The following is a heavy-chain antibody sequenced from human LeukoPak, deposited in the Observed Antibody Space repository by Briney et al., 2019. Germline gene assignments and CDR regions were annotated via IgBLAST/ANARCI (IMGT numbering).Heavy chain of an antibody. CDR2: ISGSGGST. D-gene: IGHD1-26*01. Sequence: GGSLRLSCAASGFTFSSYAMSWVRQAPGKGLEWVSAISGSGGSTYYADSVEGRFTISRDNSKNTLYLQMNSLRAEDTAVYYCAKDQWELLSFDYWGQGTLVTVSS. CDR3: AKDQWELLSFDY. CDR1: GFTFSSYA. V-gene: IGHV3-23*01. J-gene: IGHJ4*02.